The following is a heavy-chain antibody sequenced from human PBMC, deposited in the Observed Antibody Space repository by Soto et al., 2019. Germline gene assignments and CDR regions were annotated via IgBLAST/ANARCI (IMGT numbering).Heavy chain of an antibody. J-gene: IGHJ6*02. CDR1: GGSISSYY. CDR3: ARSILGYYYYGMDV. CDR2: IYYSGST. D-gene: IGHD7-27*01. V-gene: IGHV4-59*08. Sequence: QVQLQESGPGLVKPSETLSLTCTVSGGSISSYYWSWIRQPPGKGLEWIGYIYYSGSTNYNPSLTSRVTISVDTSKNQFSLKLSSVTAADTAVYYCARSILGYYYYGMDVWGQGTTVTVSS.